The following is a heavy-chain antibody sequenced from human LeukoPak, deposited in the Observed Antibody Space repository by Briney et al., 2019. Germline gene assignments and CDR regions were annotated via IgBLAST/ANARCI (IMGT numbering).Heavy chain of an antibody. CDR3: ARKSGSGYSDY. D-gene: IGHD3-22*01. Sequence: SETLSLTCTVSGGSISSSSYYWCWIRQPPGKGLEWIGEINHSGSTNYNPSLKSRVTISVDTSKNQFSLKLSSVTAADTAVYYCARKSGSGYSDYWGQGTLVTVSS. CDR1: GGSISSSSYY. CDR2: INHSGST. J-gene: IGHJ4*02. V-gene: IGHV4-39*07.